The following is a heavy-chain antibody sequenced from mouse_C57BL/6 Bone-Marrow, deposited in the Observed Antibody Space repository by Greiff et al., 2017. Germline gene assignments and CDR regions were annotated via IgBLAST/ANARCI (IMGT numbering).Heavy chain of an antibody. V-gene: IGHV1-5*01. CDR1: GYTFTSYW. CDR2: IYPGNSDT. J-gene: IGHJ3*01. CDR3: TQGLGRAWFAY. Sequence: EVQLQQSGTVLARPGASVKMSCKTSGYTFTSYWMHWVKQRPGQGLEWIGAIYPGNSDTSYNQKFKGKAKLTAATSASTAYMELSSLTNEDSAVYYCTQGLGRAWFAYWGQGTLVTVSA. D-gene: IGHD4-1*01.